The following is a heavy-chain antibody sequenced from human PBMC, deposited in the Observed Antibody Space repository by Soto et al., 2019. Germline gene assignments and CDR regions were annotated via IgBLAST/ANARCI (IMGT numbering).Heavy chain of an antibody. D-gene: IGHD3-3*01. CDR1: GGSISSGGYS. CDR2: IYHNGST. J-gene: IGHJ5*02. V-gene: IGHV4-30-2*01. CDR3: ASRPSVSGFDP. Sequence: QLQLQESGSGLVKPSQTLSLTCAVSGGSISSGGYSWIWIRQPPGKGLEWIGYIYHNGSTYYSPYLKSRVTISVDRSKNQFSLKLSSVTAEDTAVYYCASRPSVSGFDPWGQGTLVTVSS.